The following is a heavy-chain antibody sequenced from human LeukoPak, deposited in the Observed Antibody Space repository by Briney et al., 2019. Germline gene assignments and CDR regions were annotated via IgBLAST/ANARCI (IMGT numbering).Heavy chain of an antibody. CDR2: MNPNSGNT. V-gene: IGHV1-8*01. CDR3: ARAFARNDKNAFDI. CDR1: GYTFTSYD. J-gene: IGHJ3*02. Sequence: ASVKVSCKASGYTFTSYDINWVRQATGQGLEWMGWMNPNSGNTGYAQKFQGRVTITADKSTSTAYMELSSLRSEDTAVYYCARAFARNDKNAFDIWGQGTMVTVSS. D-gene: IGHD1-1*01.